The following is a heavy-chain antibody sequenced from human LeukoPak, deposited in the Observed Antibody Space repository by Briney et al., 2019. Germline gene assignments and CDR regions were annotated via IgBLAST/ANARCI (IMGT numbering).Heavy chain of an antibody. V-gene: IGHV3-30*04. CDR3: AKDLDGYNWADAFDI. CDR1: GFTFSSYA. CDR2: ISYDGSNK. D-gene: IGHD5-24*01. Sequence: GGSLRLSCAASGFTFSSYAMHWVRQAPGKGLEWVAVISYDGSNKYYADSVKGRFTISRDNSKNTLYLQMNSLRAEDTAVYYCAKDLDGYNWADAFDIWGQGTMVTVSS. J-gene: IGHJ3*02.